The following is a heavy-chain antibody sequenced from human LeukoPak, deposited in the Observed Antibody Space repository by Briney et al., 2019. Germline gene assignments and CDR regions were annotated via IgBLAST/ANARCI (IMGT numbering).Heavy chain of an antibody. CDR3: ARDYRYYYDSTGTGYFDY. D-gene: IGHD3-22*01. V-gene: IGHV1-69*04. Sequence: SVKVSCKASGGTFSSYAISWVRQAPGQGLEWMGRIIPILGIANYAQKFQGRVTITADKSTSTAYMELSSLRSEDTAVYYCARDYRYYYDSTGTGYFDYWGQGTLVTVSS. J-gene: IGHJ4*02. CDR1: GGTFSSYA. CDR2: IIPILGIA.